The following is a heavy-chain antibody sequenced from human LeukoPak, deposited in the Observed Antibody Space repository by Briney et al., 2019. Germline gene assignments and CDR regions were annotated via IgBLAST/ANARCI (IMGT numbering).Heavy chain of an antibody. CDR2: IHTSGTM. CDR3: ARGILRDYYDSSGFYHRGGVGY. Sequence: TSETLSLTCTVSGGSVSTGSYYWSWIRQPAGRGLEWIGHIHTSGTMNYNASLKSRVRISVETSKNQFSLRLSSVTAADTAVYFCARGILRDYYDSSGFYHRGGVGYWGQGTLVTVSS. D-gene: IGHD3-22*01. V-gene: IGHV4-61*09. J-gene: IGHJ4*02. CDR1: GGSVSTGSYY.